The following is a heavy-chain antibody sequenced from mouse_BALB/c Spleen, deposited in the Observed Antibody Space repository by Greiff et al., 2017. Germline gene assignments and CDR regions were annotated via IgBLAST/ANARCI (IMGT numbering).Heavy chain of an antibody. CDR3: ARRTTVVAQYYYAMDY. CDR1: GFTFSSYA. V-gene: IGHV5-9-4*01. J-gene: IGHJ4*01. Sequence: EVKLMESGGGLVKPGGSLKLSCAASGFTFSSYAMSWVRQSPEKRLEWVAEISSGGSYTYYPDTVTGRFTISRDNAKNTLYLEMSSLRSEDTAMYYCARRTTVVAQYYYAMDYWGQGTSVTVSS. CDR2: ISSGGSYT. D-gene: IGHD1-1*01.